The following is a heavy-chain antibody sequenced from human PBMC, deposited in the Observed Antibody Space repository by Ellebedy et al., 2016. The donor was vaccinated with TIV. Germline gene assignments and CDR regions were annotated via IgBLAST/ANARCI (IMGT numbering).Heavy chain of an antibody. J-gene: IGHJ4*02. Sequence: ASVKVSCKASGYTFTSYYMHWVRQAPGQGLEWMGIINPSGGSTSYAQKFQGRVTMTRDTSTSTAYMELRSLRSDDTAVYYCARDREGGIAVQNWGQGTLVTVSS. CDR3: ARDREGGIAVQN. V-gene: IGHV1-46*01. CDR2: INPSGGST. D-gene: IGHD6-19*01. CDR1: GYTFTSYY.